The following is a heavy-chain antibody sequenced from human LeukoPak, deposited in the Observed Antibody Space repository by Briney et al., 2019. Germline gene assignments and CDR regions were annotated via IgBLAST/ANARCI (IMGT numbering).Heavy chain of an antibody. Sequence: GGSLRLSCAASGFSFDAYAMHWVRQAPGKGLEWVSLITGDGGSTYYADSVKGRFTISRDNSKNSLYLQMNSLRTEDSALYYCAKSQYCSGGRCYFAGDYWGQGTLVTVSS. J-gene: IGHJ4*02. CDR1: GFSFDAYA. CDR3: AKSQYCSGGRCYFAGDY. D-gene: IGHD2-15*01. CDR2: ITGDGGST. V-gene: IGHV3-43*02.